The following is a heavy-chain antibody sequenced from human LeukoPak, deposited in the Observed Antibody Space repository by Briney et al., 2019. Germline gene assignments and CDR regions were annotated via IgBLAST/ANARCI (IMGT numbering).Heavy chain of an antibody. J-gene: IGHJ4*02. Sequence: PGGSLRLSCAASGFSFAYYAMHWVRQAPGEGLEWVSLITANGVSTYYADSVKGRFTISRDNSKNSLSLQMNSLRTEDTALYYCAKDIEAGTAGFSFDYWGQGTLVAVSS. CDR1: GFSFAYYA. CDR2: ITANGVST. V-gene: IGHV3-43*02. CDR3: AKDIEAGTAGFSFDY. D-gene: IGHD2-21*02.